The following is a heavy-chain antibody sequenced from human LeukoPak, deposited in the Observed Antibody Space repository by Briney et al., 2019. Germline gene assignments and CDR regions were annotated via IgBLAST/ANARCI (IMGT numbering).Heavy chain of an antibody. CDR2: IKSKTDGGTT. J-gene: IGHJ4*02. V-gene: IGHV3-15*01. CDR3: TTEKGLTIFGVVDY. D-gene: IGHD3-3*01. Sequence: GGSLRLSCAASGFTFSNAWMSWVRQAPGKGLEWVCRIKSKTDGGTTDYAAPVKGRFTISRDDSKNTLYLQMNSLKTEDTAVYYCTTEKGLTIFGVVDYWGQGTLVTVSS. CDR1: GFTFSNAW.